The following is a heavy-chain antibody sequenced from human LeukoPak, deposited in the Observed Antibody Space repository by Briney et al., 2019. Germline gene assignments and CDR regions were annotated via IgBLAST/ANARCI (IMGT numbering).Heavy chain of an antibody. Sequence: GGSLRLSCAASGFTFSTYAMSWVRQAPGKGLEWVLAISGSGGTTYYADSVKGRFTISRDNSKSTLYLHMNSLRAEDTAVYYCAKGIDYMNGSGSYYGYYYYYYMDVWGKGTTVTVSS. V-gene: IGHV3-23*01. CDR2: ISGSGGTT. J-gene: IGHJ6*03. CDR1: GFTFSTYA. CDR3: AKGIDYMNGSGSYYGYYYYYYMDV. D-gene: IGHD3-10*01.